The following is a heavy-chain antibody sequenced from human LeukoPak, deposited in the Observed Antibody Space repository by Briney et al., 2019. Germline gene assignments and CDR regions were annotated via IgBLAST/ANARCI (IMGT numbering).Heavy chain of an antibody. CDR1: GFTFSNYG. Sequence: GGSLRLSCAASGFTFSNYGMSWVRQAPGKGLEWVSSISSSSSYIYYADSVKGRFTISRDNAKNSLYLQMNSLRAEDTAVYYCAKGGYYYDSSGYYLNWGQGTLVTVSS. CDR2: ISSSSSYI. D-gene: IGHD3-22*01. J-gene: IGHJ4*02. V-gene: IGHV3-21*04. CDR3: AKGGYYYDSSGYYLN.